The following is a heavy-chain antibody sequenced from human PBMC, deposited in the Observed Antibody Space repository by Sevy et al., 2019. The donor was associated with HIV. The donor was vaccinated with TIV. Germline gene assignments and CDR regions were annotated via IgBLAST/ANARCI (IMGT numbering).Heavy chain of an antibody. D-gene: IGHD6-19*01. J-gene: IGHJ5*02. V-gene: IGHV3-30*18. CDR3: AKSALAGAATYLTDH. Sequence: GGSLRLSCEASGFGFSTYGMHWVRQAPGKGLEWVAVISYDASNTYYADSVKGRVTISRDNSKNTLYLQMERLRAEDTAVYYCAKSALAGAATYLTDHWGQGTLVTVSS. CDR1: GFGFSTYG. CDR2: ISYDASNT.